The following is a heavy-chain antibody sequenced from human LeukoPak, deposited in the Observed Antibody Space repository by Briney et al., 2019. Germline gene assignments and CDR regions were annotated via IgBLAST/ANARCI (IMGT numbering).Heavy chain of an antibody. CDR1: GYTFTGYY. J-gene: IGHJ3*02. CDR2: INPNSGGT. D-gene: IGHD3-10*01. CDR3: ARDMYYGSGSHEAFDI. Sequence: ASVNVSCKASGYTFTGYYMHWVRQAPGQGLEWMGWINPNSGGTNYAQKFQGWVTMTRDTSISTAYMELSRLRSDDTAVYYCARDMYYGSGSHEAFDIWGQGTMVTVSS. V-gene: IGHV1-2*04.